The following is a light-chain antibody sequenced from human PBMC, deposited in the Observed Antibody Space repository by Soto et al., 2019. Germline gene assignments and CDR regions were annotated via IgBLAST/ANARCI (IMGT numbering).Light chain of an antibody. J-gene: IGKJ3*01. Sequence: EIVLTQSPATLSLSPGERATLSCRASQSVSSYLAWYQQKPGQAPRLLIYAASNRATGIPARFSGSGSGTDFTLTITSLEPEDCAVYYCKQRSNWPPWFTFGPGTKVDIK. CDR2: AAS. CDR3: KQRSNWPPWFT. V-gene: IGKV3-11*01. CDR1: QSVSSY.